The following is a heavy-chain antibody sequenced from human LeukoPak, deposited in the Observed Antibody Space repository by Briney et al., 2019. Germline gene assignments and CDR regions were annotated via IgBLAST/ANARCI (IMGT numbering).Heavy chain of an antibody. Sequence: ASVKVSCKASGGTFSSYAMNWVRQAPGQGLEWMGWINTNTGNPTYAQGFTGRFVFSLDTSVSTAYLQISSLKAEDTAVYYCARGDRSSSWYFLWGPYYFDYWGQGTLVTVSS. CDR3: ARGDRSSSWYFLWGPYYFDY. CDR1: GGTFSSYA. CDR2: INTNTGNP. D-gene: IGHD6-13*01. J-gene: IGHJ4*02. V-gene: IGHV7-4-1*02.